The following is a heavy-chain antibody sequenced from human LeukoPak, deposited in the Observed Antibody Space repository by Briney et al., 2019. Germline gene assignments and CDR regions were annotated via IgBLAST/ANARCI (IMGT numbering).Heavy chain of an antibody. J-gene: IGHJ3*02. Sequence: SETLSLTCTVSGGSISSYYWRWIRQPPGKGLEWIGYIYYSGSTNYNPSLKSRVTISVDTSKNQFSLKLSSVTAADTAVYYCARLADSGSFAFDIWGQGTMVTVSS. CDR1: GGSISSYY. CDR3: ARLADSGSFAFDI. V-gene: IGHV4-59*08. CDR2: IYYSGST. D-gene: IGHD1-26*01.